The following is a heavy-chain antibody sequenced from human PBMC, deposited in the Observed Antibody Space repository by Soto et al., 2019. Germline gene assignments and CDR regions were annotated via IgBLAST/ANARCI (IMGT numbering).Heavy chain of an antibody. J-gene: IGHJ3*02. V-gene: IGHV1-18*01. CDR2: ISAYNGNT. Sequence: ASVKVSCKASGYTFTSYGISCVRQAPGQGLEWMGWISAYNGNTNYAQKLQGRVTMTTDTSTSTAYMELRSLRSDDTAVYYCAREKYGSGNYALDIWGQGTMVTV. CDR1: GYTFTSYG. CDR3: AREKYGSGNYALDI. D-gene: IGHD3-10*01.